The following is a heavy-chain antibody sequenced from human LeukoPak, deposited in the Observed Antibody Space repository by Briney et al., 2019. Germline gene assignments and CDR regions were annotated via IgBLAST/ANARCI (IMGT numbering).Heavy chain of an antibody. CDR3: AVNYYDSSGYYPLRY. CDR1: GFTFTSSA. J-gene: IGHJ4*02. V-gene: IGHV1-58*02. CDR2: IVVGSGNT. Sequence: SVKVSCKASGFTFTSSAMQWVRQAHGQRLEWIGWIVVGSGNTNYAQKFQERVTITRDMSTSTAYMELSSLRSEDTAVYYCAVNYYDSSGYYPLRYWGQGTLVTVSS. D-gene: IGHD3-22*01.